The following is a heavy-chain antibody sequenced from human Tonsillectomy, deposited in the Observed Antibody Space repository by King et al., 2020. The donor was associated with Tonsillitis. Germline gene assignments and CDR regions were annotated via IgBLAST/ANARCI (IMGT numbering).Heavy chain of an antibody. V-gene: IGHV3-11*06. CDR3: AAAWRFFDL. D-gene: IGHD3-3*01. CDR2: ISGSSSYT. CDR1: GFTFSDYY. Sequence: VQLVESGGGLVKPGGSLRLSCAASGFTFSDYYMGWIRQAPGKGLEWVSYISGSSSYTNYAESVKGRFTISRDNAKTSLFLQMNSLRAEDTAVYYCAAAWRFFDLWGRGTLVTVSS. J-gene: IGHJ2*01.